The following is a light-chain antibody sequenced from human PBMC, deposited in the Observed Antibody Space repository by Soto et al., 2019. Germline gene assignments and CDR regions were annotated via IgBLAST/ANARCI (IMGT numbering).Light chain of an antibody. Sequence: DIQMTQSPSSLSASIGDRVTITCRASQGISISLAWYQQKPGKVPKLLIYAASTLQSGVPSRFSGSGSGTHFSLTISSLQPEDVATYYCQNYNTAPWTFGQGTKVGIK. CDR3: QNYNTAPWT. CDR1: QGISIS. CDR2: AAS. V-gene: IGKV1-27*01. J-gene: IGKJ1*01.